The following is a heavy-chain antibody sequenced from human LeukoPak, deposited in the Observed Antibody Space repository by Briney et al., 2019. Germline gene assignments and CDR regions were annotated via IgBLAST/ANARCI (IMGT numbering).Heavy chain of an antibody. J-gene: IGHJ3*02. CDR1: GGSISSSTYY. D-gene: IGHD5-12*01. CDR2: IYDSGDT. Sequence: SETLSLTCAVSGGSISSSTYYWDWIRQPPGQGLEWIGNIYDSGDTYYTPSLKSRVTMFVDTSKNQFSLKLSSVTAADTAVYYCARHGRPGYGGYENAFDIWGQGTMVTVSS. V-gene: IGHV4-39*01. CDR3: ARHGRPGYGGYENAFDI.